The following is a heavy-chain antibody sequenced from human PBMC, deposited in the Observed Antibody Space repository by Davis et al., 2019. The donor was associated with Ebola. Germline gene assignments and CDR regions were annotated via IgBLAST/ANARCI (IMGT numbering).Heavy chain of an antibody. CDR1: GFTFSSYW. Sequence: GESLKISCAASGFTFSSYWMSWVRQAPGKGLEWVANIKQDGSEKYYVDSVKGRFTISRDNAKNSRYLQMNSLRAEDTTVYYCARTYYYGSGSDGALFDYYYYGMDVWGQGTTVTVSS. J-gene: IGHJ6*02. CDR2: IKQDGSEK. CDR3: ARTYYYGSGSDGALFDYYYYGMDV. D-gene: IGHD3-10*01. V-gene: IGHV3-7*01.